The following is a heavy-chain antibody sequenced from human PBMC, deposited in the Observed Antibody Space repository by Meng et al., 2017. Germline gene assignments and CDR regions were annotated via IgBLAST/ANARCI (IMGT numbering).Heavy chain of an antibody. D-gene: IGHD6-13*01. V-gene: IGHV1-69*02. J-gene: IGHJ4*02. CDR1: GATFSSYT. Sequence: HVLSVQAVAEGNNPGSSVKVPCKPSGATFSSYTISWVRQAPGQGLEWMGSIIPILGIANYAQKFQGRVTITADKSTSTAYMELSSLRSEDAAVYYCARAGSSWFNVDYWGQGTLVTVSS. CDR2: IIPILGIA. CDR3: ARAGSSWFNVDY.